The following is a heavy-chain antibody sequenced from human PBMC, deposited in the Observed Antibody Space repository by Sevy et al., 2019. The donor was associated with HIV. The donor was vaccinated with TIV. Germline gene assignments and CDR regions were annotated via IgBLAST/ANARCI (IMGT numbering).Heavy chain of an antibody. CDR2: INHSGST. V-gene: IGHV4-34*01. D-gene: IGHD5-18*01. CDR1: GGSFSGYY. CDR3: ARGRGYSYGYFSVYWYFDL. Sequence: SETLSLTCAVYGGSFSGYYWSWIRQPPGKGLEWIGEINHSGSTNYNPSLKSRVTISVDTSKNQFSLKLSSVTAADTAVYYGARGRGYSYGYFSVYWYFDLWGRGTLVTVSS. J-gene: IGHJ2*01.